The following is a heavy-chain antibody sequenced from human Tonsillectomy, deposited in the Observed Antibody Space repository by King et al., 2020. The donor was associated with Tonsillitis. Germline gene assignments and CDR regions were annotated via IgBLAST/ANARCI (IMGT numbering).Heavy chain of an antibody. Sequence: VQLVESGGGLVQPGGSLRLSCAASGFTFSNYDMHWVRQATGKGLEWVSAIGTAGDTYYLGSVKGRFTISRENAKNSLYLQMNSLRAGDTAVYYCARAGRGDAFDIWGQGTMVTVSS. CDR3: ARAGRGDAFDI. J-gene: IGHJ3*02. V-gene: IGHV3-13*04. CDR2: IGTAGDT. CDR1: GFTFSNYD. D-gene: IGHD3-10*01.